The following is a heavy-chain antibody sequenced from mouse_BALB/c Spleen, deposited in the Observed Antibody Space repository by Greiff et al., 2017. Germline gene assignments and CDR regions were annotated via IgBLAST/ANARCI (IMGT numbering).Heavy chain of an antibody. V-gene: IGHV2-5-1*01. Sequence: QVQLKESGPSLVQPSQSLSITCTVSGFSLTSYGVHWVRQSPGKGLEWLGVIWRGGSTDYNAAFMSRLSITKDNSKSQVFFKMNSLQADDTAIYYCAKNSGYRYDLDYWGQGTTLTVSS. D-gene: IGHD2-14*01. J-gene: IGHJ2*01. CDR1: GFSLTSYG. CDR2: IWRGGST. CDR3: AKNSGYRYDLDY.